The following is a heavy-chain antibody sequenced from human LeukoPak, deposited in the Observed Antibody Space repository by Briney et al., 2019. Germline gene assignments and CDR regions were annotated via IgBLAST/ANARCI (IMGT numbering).Heavy chain of an antibody. CDR1: GGSINSYY. CDR3: ARGARNYDILTGYSSPYFDY. Sequence: PSETLSLTCTVSGGSINSYYWSWIRQPPGKGLEWIGYIYYSGSTNYNPSLKSRVTISVDTSKNQFFLKLSSVTAADTAVYYCARGARNYDILTGYSSPYFDYWGQGTLVTVSS. J-gene: IGHJ4*02. V-gene: IGHV4-59*01. D-gene: IGHD3-9*01. CDR2: IYYSGST.